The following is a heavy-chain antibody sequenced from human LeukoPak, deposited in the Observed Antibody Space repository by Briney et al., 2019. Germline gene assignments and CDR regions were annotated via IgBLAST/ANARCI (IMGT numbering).Heavy chain of an antibody. D-gene: IGHD3-16*02. CDR3: ARDYGLRLGELSRFDY. V-gene: IGHV1-2*02. CDR2: FNPNSGGT. J-gene: IGHJ4*02. CDR1: GYTFTGYY. Sequence: GASVKVSCKASGYTFTGYYMHWVRQAPGQGLEWMGWFNPNSGGTNYAQKFQGRVTMTRDTSISTAYMELSRLRSDDTAVYYCARDYGLRLGELSRFDYWGQGTLVTVSS.